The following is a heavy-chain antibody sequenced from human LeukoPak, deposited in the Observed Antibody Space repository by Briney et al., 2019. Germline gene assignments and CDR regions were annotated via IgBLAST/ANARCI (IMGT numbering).Heavy chain of an antibody. V-gene: IGHV3-23*01. J-gene: IGHJ4*02. CDR3: AKDPEYSRGWQYETYFDY. CDR1: GFTFSSYA. Sequence: GGSLSLSCAASGFTFSSYAMSGVRQAPGKGLEWVSAISGSGGSTYYADSVKARFTISRDNSKNTLYLQMNRLRAEDTAVYYCAKDPEYSRGWQYETYFDYWGQGTLVTVSS. CDR2: ISGSGGST. D-gene: IGHD6-19*01.